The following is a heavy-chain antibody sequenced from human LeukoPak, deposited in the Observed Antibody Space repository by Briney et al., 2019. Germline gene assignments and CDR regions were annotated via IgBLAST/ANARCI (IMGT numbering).Heavy chain of an antibody. J-gene: IGHJ3*02. D-gene: IGHD3-16*02. CDR2: IYSGGGT. V-gene: IGHV3-53*01. Sequence: GGSLRLSCAASGFTLSSNYMSWVREARGKGLEGVSIIYSGGGTFYADSVKGRFTISRDNSQNTLYLQMNSLRAEDTAVYYCARGGSYLSAFDIWGQGTMVTVSS. CDR1: GFTLSSNY. CDR3: ARGGSYLSAFDI.